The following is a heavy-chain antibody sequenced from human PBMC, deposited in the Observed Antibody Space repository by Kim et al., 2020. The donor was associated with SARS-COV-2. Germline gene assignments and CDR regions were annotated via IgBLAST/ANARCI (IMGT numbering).Heavy chain of an antibody. Sequence: GGSLRLSCTTSGFTFSAYDMNWVRRAPGKGLEWLSFITKSSSTLYYANSVKGRFTISRDNAKNSLYLQMNSLRDEDTALDYCVRDRLGGAFDMWGQGTMV. CDR1: GFTFSAYD. D-gene: IGHD3-16*01. CDR3: VRDRLGGAFDM. J-gene: IGHJ3*02. CDR2: ITKSSSTL. V-gene: IGHV3-48*02.